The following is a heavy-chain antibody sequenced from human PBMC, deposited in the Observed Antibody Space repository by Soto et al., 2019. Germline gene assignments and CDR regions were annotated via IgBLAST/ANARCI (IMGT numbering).Heavy chain of an antibody. CDR2: ISYDGSNK. V-gene: IGHV3-30*18. CDR3: AKDSRGMVRGGPPDY. D-gene: IGHD3-10*01. Sequence: QVQLVESGGGVVQPGRSMRLSCAASGFTFSSYGMHWVRQAPGKGLEWVAVISYDGSNKYYADSVKGRFTISRDNSKNTLYLQMNSLRAEDTAVYYCAKDSRGMVRGGPPDYWGQGTLVTVSS. J-gene: IGHJ4*02. CDR1: GFTFSSYG.